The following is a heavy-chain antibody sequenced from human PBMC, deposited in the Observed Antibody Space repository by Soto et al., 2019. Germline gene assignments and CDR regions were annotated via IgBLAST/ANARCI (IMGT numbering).Heavy chain of an antibody. D-gene: IGHD6-19*01. J-gene: IGHJ4*02. Sequence: SETLSLTCAVYGGSFSGYYWSWIRQPPGKGLEWIGEINHSGSTNYNPSLKSRVTISVDTSKNQFSLKLSSVTAADTAVYYCARGAYSSGWTPRAYYFDYWGQGTLVTVSS. CDR1: GGSFSGYY. CDR2: INHSGST. CDR3: ARGAYSSGWTPRAYYFDY. V-gene: IGHV4-34*01.